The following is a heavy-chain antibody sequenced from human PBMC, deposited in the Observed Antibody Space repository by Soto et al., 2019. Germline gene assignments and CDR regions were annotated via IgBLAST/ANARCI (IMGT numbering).Heavy chain of an antibody. CDR1: GLSLSTSGMG. V-gene: IGHV2-5*02. D-gene: IGHD3-3*01. CDR3: AHMSEGACFHH. CDR2: VYWDDDK. Sequence: SGPMLVNPTQTLTLTCTFPGLSLSTSGMGVGWIRQPPGKPLEWLALVYWDDDKRYRPSLKSRLTITKDTSKNQVVLTMTYMDPVYTATYYCAHMSEGACFHHWGQGTRVPDSP. J-gene: IGHJ4*02.